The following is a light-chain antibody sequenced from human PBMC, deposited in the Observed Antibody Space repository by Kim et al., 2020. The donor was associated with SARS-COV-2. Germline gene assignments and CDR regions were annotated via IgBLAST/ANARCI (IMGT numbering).Light chain of an antibody. CDR1: SGHSSYI. CDR2: LEGSGNS. J-gene: IGLJ3*02. V-gene: IGLV4-60*03. Sequence: QPVLTQSSSASASPGSSVKLTCTLSSGHSSYIIAWHQQQPGKAPRYLMKLEGSGNSNKGSGVPDRFSGSSSGADRYLTISNLQSEDEADYYCETWDSNTRVFGGGTQLTVL. CDR3: ETWDSNTRV.